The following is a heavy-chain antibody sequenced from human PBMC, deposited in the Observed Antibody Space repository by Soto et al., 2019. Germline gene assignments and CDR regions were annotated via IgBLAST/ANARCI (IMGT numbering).Heavy chain of an antibody. Sequence: SVKVSCKASGYTFTSYYMHWVRQAPGQGLEWMGIINPSGGSTRYAQKFQGRVTMTRDTSTSTVYMELSSLRSEDTAIYYCAKAREVTLVRISLAQWGQGNLVTVSS. CDR3: AKAREVTLVRISLAQ. J-gene: IGHJ4*02. D-gene: IGHD3-10*01. V-gene: IGHV1-46*01. CDR2: INPSGGST. CDR1: GYTFTSYY.